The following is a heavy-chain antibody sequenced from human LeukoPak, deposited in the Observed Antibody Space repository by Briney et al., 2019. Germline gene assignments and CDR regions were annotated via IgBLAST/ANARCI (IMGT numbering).Heavy chain of an antibody. CDR3: ARDYFSVAGTDY. D-gene: IGHD6-19*01. V-gene: IGHV1-2*02. CDR2: INPNSGGT. J-gene: IGHJ4*02. Sequence: GALVKVSCKASGYTFTGYYMHWVRQAPGQGLEWMGWINPNSGGTNYAQKFQGRVTMTRDTSISTAYMELSRLRSDDTAVYYCARDYFSVAGTDYWGQGTLVTVSS. CDR1: GYTFTGYY.